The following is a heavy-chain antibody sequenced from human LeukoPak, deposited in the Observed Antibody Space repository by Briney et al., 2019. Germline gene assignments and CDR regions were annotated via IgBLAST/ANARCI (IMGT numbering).Heavy chain of an antibody. D-gene: IGHD6-6*01. Sequence: GGSLRLSCAASGFTFRSHGMHWVRQAPGEGLEWVGVILYDGSDSYYTDSVKGRFTLSRDNSKNTLYLQMNSLRAEDTAVYFCARDRDSSSHYFDYWGQGALVTVSS. CDR1: GFTFRSHG. V-gene: IGHV3-33*05. CDR2: ILYDGSDS. CDR3: ARDRDSSSHYFDY. J-gene: IGHJ4*02.